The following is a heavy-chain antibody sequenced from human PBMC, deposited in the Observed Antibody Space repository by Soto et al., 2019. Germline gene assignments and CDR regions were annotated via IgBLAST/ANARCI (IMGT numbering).Heavy chain of an antibody. CDR3: ARLQLDYYDSSGYPDY. Sequence: SETLSLTCSVSGGSVRSGRYYWSWIRQPPGKGLEWIGYIYYSGSTNYNPSLKSRVTISVDTSKNQFSLKLSSVTAADTAVYYCARLQLDYYDSSGYPDYWGQGTLVTVSS. CDR1: GGSVRSGRYY. CDR2: IYYSGST. D-gene: IGHD3-22*01. J-gene: IGHJ4*02. V-gene: IGHV4-61*01.